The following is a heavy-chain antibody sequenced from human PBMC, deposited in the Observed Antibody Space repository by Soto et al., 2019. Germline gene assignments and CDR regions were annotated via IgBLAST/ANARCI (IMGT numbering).Heavy chain of an antibody. D-gene: IGHD3-22*01. J-gene: IGHJ5*02. CDR1: GYSFRSYG. Sequence: QVQLVQSGGELRKPGASVKVSCEASGYSFRSYGINWVRQAPGQGLEWMGWINPYNGNRNYAQKFEDRITMTTDTSTNTFYMELRSLRSDDTAVYYCARDRLRGYDSSGFYSWGQGTLVTVSS. V-gene: IGHV1-18*01. CDR2: INPYNGNR. CDR3: ARDRLRGYDSSGFYS.